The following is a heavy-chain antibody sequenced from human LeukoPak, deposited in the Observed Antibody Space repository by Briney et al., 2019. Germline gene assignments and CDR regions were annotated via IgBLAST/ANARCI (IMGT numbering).Heavy chain of an antibody. D-gene: IGHD1-1*01. CDR2: ISYDGSNK. Sequence: TGRSLRLSCAASGFSFGSYGMHWVRQPPGKGLEWVAFISYDGSNKYYADSVKGRFTISRDNSQNTVYLQMNSLRGEDTAVYYCARDGTSYGMDVWGQGTTVTVSS. V-gene: IGHV3-30*03. CDR1: GFSFGSYG. J-gene: IGHJ6*02. CDR3: ARDGTSYGMDV.